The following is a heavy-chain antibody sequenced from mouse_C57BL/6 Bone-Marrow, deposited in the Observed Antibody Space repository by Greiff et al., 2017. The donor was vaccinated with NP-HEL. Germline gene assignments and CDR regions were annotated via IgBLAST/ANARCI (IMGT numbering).Heavy chain of an antibody. J-gene: IGHJ2*01. D-gene: IGHD2-10*01. CDR1: GYTFTSYW. Sequence: QVQLKQPGAELVKPGASVKLSCKASGYTFTSYWMHWVKQRPGRGLEWIGRIDPNSGGTKYNEKFKSKATLTVDKPSSTAYMQLSSLTSEDSAVYYCAKESLLSSFSYWGQGTTLTVSS. CDR3: AKESLLSSFSY. CDR2: IDPNSGGT. V-gene: IGHV1-72*01.